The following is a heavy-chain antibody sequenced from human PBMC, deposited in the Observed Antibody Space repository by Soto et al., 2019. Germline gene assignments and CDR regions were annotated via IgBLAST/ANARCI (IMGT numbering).Heavy chain of an antibody. V-gene: IGHV4-39*01. J-gene: IGHJ4*02. CDR3: ARSRPAYYDFWSGYSFFDY. D-gene: IGHD3-3*01. Sequence: QLQLQESGPGLVKPSETLSLTCTVSGGSISSSSYYWGWIRQPPGKGLEWIGSIYYSGSTYYNPSLKSRVTISVDTSKTQFSLKLSSVTAADTAVYYCARSRPAYYDFWSGYSFFDYWGQGTLVTVSS. CDR1: GGSISSSSYY. CDR2: IYYSGST.